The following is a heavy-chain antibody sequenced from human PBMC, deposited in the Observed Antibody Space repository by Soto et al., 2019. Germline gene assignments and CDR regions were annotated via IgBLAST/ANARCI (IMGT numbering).Heavy chain of an antibody. D-gene: IGHD3-9*01. CDR3: VRDLGRYFRSGYMDR. J-gene: IGHJ6*03. Sequence: ESGGGLVKPGGSLRLSCTASGFAFNTYSMNWVRQAPGKGLEWVSSIIEDSPYIYYADSLRGRITISRDNAKDSLFLQMNSLTPDDTAVYYCVRDLGRYFRSGYMDRWGDGATVTVSS. CDR1: GFAFNTYS. CDR2: IIEDSPYI. V-gene: IGHV3-21*01.